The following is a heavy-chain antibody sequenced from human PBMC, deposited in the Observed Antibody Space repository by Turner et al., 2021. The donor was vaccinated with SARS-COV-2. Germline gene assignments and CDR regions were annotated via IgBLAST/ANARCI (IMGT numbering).Heavy chain of an antibody. J-gene: IGHJ5*01. CDR3: LRDLYSSSWWGPFDS. Sequence: EVQLVESGGGLVQPGGSLRLSCSASGFAFSRYPMHWVRQATGKGLEYVSSIRSNGDITNYADFVKGRFIISRDNYKSTLYLQMSSLRADDTAVYYCLRDLYSSSWWGPFDSWGQGTQVTVSS. CDR1: GFAFSRYP. CDR2: IRSNGDIT. D-gene: IGHD6-13*01. V-gene: IGHV3-64D*06.